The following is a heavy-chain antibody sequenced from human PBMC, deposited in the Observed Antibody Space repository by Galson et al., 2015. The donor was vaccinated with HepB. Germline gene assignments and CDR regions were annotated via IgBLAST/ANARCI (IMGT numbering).Heavy chain of an antibody. CDR2: INPSGGST. CDR3: ARATTTVTTGGDYYYYGMDV. D-gene: IGHD4-17*01. J-gene: IGHJ6*02. Sequence: SVKVSCKASGYTFTSYYMHWVRQAPGQGLEWMGIINPSGGSTSYAQKFQGRVTMTRDTSTSTVYMELSSLRSEDTAVYYCARATTTVTTGGDYYYYGMDVWGQGTTVTVSS. CDR1: GYTFTSYY. V-gene: IGHV1-46*03.